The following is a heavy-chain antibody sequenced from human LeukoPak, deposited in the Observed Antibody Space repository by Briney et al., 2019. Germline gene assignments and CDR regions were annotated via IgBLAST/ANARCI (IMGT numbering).Heavy chain of an antibody. CDR2: IIPIFGTA. V-gene: IGHV1-69*13. CDR1: GGTFSSYA. Sequence: SVKVSCKASGGTFSSYAISWVRQAPGQGLEWMGGIIPIFGTANYAQKFQGRVTITADESTSTVYMELSRLRSEDTAVYYCARAGGYSSSRSGPRVWFDPWGQGTLVTVSS. CDR3: ARAGGYSSSRSGPRVWFDP. J-gene: IGHJ5*02. D-gene: IGHD6-13*01.